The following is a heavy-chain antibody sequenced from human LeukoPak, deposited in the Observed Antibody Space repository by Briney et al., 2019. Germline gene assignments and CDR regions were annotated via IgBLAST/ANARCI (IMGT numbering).Heavy chain of an antibody. D-gene: IGHD3-10*01. V-gene: IGHV3-11*04. CDR1: GGSISSGDYY. CDR3: ARYYTGGLYYYYMDV. J-gene: IGHJ6*03. CDR2: ISSSGSTI. Sequence: LSLTCTVSGGSISSGDYYMSWIRQAPGKGLEWVSYISSSGSTIYYADSVKGRFTISRDNAKNSLYLQMNSLRAEDTAVYYCARYYTGGLYYYYMDVWGKGTTVTVSS.